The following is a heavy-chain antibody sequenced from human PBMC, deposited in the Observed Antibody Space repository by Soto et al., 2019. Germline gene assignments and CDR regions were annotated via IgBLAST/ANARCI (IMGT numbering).Heavy chain of an antibody. Sequence: GASVKVSGKASGYTFTDYFLHWMRQAPGQGLEWVAWIGPKSGATLYAQNFQGRVTMTRDTSIDIAYTELSRLRSDDKAVYYCARKGTKIHPDHDTFDLWGQGTMVTLSS. V-gene: IGHV1-2*02. CDR1: GYTFTDYF. CDR3: ARKGTKIHPDHDTFDL. CDR2: IGPKSGAT. D-gene: IGHD2-8*01. J-gene: IGHJ3*01.